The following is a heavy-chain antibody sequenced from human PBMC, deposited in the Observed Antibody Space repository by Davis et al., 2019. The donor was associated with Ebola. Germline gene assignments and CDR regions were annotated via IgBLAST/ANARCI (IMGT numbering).Heavy chain of an antibody. D-gene: IGHD4-17*01. V-gene: IGHV3-9*01. CDR1: SSGGYY. Sequence: SSGGYYWSWIRQHPGKGLEWVSGIDWNSGSIGYADSVKGRFTISRDNAKNSLYLQMNSLRAEDTALYYCAKVGGYGDYVGRYYYGMDVWGQGTTVTVSS. J-gene: IGHJ6*02. CDR3: AKVGGYGDYVGRYYYGMDV. CDR2: IDWNSGSI.